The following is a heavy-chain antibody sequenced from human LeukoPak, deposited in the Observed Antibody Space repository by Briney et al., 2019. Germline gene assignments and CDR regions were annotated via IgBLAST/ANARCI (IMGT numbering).Heavy chain of an antibody. D-gene: IGHD3-22*01. V-gene: IGHV3-30*04. CDR2: ISYDGSNK. J-gene: IGHJ4*02. Sequence: PGRSLRLSCAASGFTFSSYAMHWVRQAPGKGLEWVAVISYDGSNKYYADSVKGRFTISRDNSKNTLYLQMNSLRAEDTAVYYCAKNYYYASSGYYTFDYWGQGTLVTVSS. CDR1: GFTFSSYA. CDR3: AKNYYYASSGYYTFDY.